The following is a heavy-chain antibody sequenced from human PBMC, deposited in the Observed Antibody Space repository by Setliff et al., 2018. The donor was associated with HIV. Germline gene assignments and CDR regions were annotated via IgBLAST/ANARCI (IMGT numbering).Heavy chain of an antibody. J-gene: IGHJ4*02. CDR2: LHLSGDT. CDR1: GDSINSGTYY. Sequence: SETLSLTCTVSGDSINSGTYYWSWIRQPAGKGLEWIGRLHLSGDTNYNPSLKSRVTMSIDTSKNQFSLKLSSVTAADTAVYYCARDSERGLDFDYWGQGTLVTVSS. D-gene: IGHD3-10*01. V-gene: IGHV4-61*02. CDR3: ARDSERGLDFDY.